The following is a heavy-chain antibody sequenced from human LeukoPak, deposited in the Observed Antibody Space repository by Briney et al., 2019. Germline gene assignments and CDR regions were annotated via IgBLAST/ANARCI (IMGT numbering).Heavy chain of an antibody. V-gene: IGHV3-33*01. D-gene: IGHD2/OR15-2a*01. CDR1: GFTFSNYG. CDR3: ARDQALYFSYGDY. CDR2: IFYDGSTK. J-gene: IGHJ4*02. Sequence: GPLRLSCAASGFTFSNYGRHWVRQAPGRGLEWLAAIFYDGSTKYYADTVKGRFTISRDNSKNTLYLQVNSLRAEDTAVYYCARDQALYFSYGDYWGQGTLVTVSS.